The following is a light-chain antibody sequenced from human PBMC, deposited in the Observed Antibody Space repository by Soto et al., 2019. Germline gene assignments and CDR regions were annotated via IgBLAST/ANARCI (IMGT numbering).Light chain of an antibody. J-gene: IGLJ2*01. CDR3: CSYAGSKTFVV. Sequence: QSLLTQPASVSGSPGQSITISCTGTSIDVGTYTLVSWYRQYPGKAPKLLLYEVTKLPSGVSNRFSGSKSGNTASLTISGLQAEDEADYFCCSYAGSKTFVVFGGGTK. V-gene: IGLV2-23*02. CDR1: SIDVGTYTL. CDR2: EVT.